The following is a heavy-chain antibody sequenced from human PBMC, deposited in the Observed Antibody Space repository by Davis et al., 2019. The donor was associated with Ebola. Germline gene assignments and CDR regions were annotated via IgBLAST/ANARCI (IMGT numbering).Heavy chain of an antibody. V-gene: IGHV3-30*02. CDR3: ARHVNGDFWYFDL. D-gene: IGHD4-17*01. Sequence: GESLKISCAASGFSFSSYGMHWVRQAPGKGLEWVAFIRYDENSKYYADSVRGRFTISRDNSQNTLYLQMNSLRAEDTAVYYCARHVNGDFWYFDLWGRGTRVTVSS. CDR2: IRYDENSK. J-gene: IGHJ2*01. CDR1: GFSFSSYG.